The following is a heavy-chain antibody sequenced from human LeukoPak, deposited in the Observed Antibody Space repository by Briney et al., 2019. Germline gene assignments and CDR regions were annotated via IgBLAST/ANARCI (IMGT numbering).Heavy chain of an antibody. CDR2: INHSGST. Sequence: SETLSLTCAVYGGSFSGYYWSWIRQPPGKGLEWIGEINHSGSTNYNPSLKSRVTISVDTSKNQLSLKLSSVTAADTAVYYCARGLQLWGRGFGYYYYYMDVWGKGTTVTVSS. D-gene: IGHD5-18*01. CDR1: GGSFSGYY. CDR3: ARGLQLWGRGFGYYYYYMDV. J-gene: IGHJ6*03. V-gene: IGHV4-34*01.